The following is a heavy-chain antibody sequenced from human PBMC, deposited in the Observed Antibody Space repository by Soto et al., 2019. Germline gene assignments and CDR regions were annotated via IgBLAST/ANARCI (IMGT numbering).Heavy chain of an antibody. J-gene: IGHJ6*02. D-gene: IGHD5-12*01. V-gene: IGHV1-8*01. CDR2: MSPNSGDT. CDR3: AREEVAPYYYYGMDV. CDR1: GYTFTSYD. Sequence: GASVKVSCKASGYTFTSYDINWVRQATGQGLEWMGWMSPNSGDTNYAQKFQGRVTMTTDTSISTAYMELRSLRSDDTAVYYCAREEVAPYYYYGMDVWGQGTPVTVSS.